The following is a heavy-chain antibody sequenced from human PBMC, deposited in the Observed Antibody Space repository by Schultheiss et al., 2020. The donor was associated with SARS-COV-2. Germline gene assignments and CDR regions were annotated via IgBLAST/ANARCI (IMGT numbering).Heavy chain of an antibody. CDR3: AKARVEGLPAGIYYYYMDV. CDR2: IKQDGSEK. J-gene: IGHJ6*03. CDR1: GFTFSSYA. Sequence: GGSLRLSCAASGFTFSSYAMHWVRQAPGKGLEWVANIKQDGSEKYYVDSVKGRFTISRDKSKSTLFLQMNSLRAEDAAVYYCAKARVEGLPAGIYYYYMDVWGKGTTVTVSS. V-gene: IGHV3-7*05. D-gene: IGHD2-2*01.